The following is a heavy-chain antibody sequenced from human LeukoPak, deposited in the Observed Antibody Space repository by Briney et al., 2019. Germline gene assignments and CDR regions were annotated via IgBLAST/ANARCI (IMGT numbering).Heavy chain of an antibody. Sequence: PGGSLRLSCAASGFTFNSYGMHWVRQPPGKGLEWVSFIYNDGTHYSHSVKGRFTISRDNSKNTLDLQMNSLRAEDTDGYYCARRAGAYSHPYDYWGRGTLVSVPS. J-gene: IGHJ4*02. CDR3: ARRAGAYSHPYDY. CDR2: IYNDGT. D-gene: IGHD4/OR15-4a*01. CDR1: GFTFNSYG. V-gene: IGHV3-53*01.